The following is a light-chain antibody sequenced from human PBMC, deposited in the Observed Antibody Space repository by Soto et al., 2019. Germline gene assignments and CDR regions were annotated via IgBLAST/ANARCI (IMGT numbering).Light chain of an antibody. Sequence: IALTQSPVTLALSPGESAVLSCRASQSVSTSLAWYQHKPGQAPRLFIYDSSKRAPGIPARFTGSGSGTDFTLTISSLEPEDIAVYYCQVRDVWPSFGQGTKV. CDR2: DSS. CDR1: QSVSTS. J-gene: IGKJ1*01. V-gene: IGKV3-11*01. CDR3: QVRDVWPS.